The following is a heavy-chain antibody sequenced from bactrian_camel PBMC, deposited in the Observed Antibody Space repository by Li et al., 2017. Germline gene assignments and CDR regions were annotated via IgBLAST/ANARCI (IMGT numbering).Heavy chain of an antibody. Sequence: VQLVESGGGLVQPGGSLRLSCTASGFTFENWYMAWVRQAPGKAREGVASIHTSASRTRYGDSVQGRFTISRDNAKNTLYLEMRSLRTEDTAMYYCAARPINTRDCVAGGTAEFGYWGQGTQVTVS. D-gene: IGHD1*01. V-gene: IGHV3S36*01. CDR2: IHTSASRT. J-gene: IGHJ6*01. CDR1: GFTFENWY. CDR3: AARPINTRDCVAGGTAEFGY.